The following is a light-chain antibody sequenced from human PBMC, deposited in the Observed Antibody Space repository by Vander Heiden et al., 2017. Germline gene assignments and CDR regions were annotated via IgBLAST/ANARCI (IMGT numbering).Light chain of an antibody. CDR2: SAS. Sequence: EVVLTQSPVTLSLSPGEKATLSCRASQSVASSFLGWYQQKSGQAPRVLIYSASSRANGIPDRFRGSGSVTDFTLTSTRRDPDDFAVYYWHLDRTSRTFGQGTKVEIK. V-gene: IGKV3-20*01. CDR1: QSVASSF. J-gene: IGKJ1*01. CDR3: HLDRTSRT.